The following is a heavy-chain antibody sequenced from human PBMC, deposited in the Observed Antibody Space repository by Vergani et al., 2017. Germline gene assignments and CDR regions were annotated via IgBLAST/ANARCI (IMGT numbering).Heavy chain of an antibody. Sequence: QVQLQESGPGLVKPSETLSLTCTVSGYSIRSGYYWGFIRQPPGKGLEWIGSISSSGSPYYNPTLKSRLAFSVDTSKNLFSLRLKSVTATDTGMYYCARPVGPSAIADGYHVWGQGTMVTVS. J-gene: IGHJ3*01. CDR2: ISSSGSP. V-gene: IGHV4-38-2*02. CDR3: ARPVGPSAIADGYHV. CDR1: GYSIRSGYY. D-gene: IGHD3-10*01.